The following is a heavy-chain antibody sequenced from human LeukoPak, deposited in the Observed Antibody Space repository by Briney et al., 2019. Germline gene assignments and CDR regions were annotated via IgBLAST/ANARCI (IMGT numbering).Heavy chain of an antibody. CDR1: GFTFSSYW. J-gene: IGHJ4*02. CDR3: ARDPWGYRAGVMDF. Sequence: GGSLRLSCGASGFTFSSYWMHWVRQAPGKGLVWLSRINTDGTTTDHADSVEGRFTISRDNAKNTLYLQMNSPRAEDTAVYFCARDPWGYRAGVMDFWGLGTLVTVSS. V-gene: IGHV3-74*01. D-gene: IGHD5-18*01. CDR2: INTDGTTT.